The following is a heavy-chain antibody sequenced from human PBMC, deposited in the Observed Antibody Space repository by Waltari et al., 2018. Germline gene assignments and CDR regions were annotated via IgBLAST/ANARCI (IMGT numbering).Heavy chain of an antibody. J-gene: IGHJ4*02. D-gene: IGHD3-22*01. CDR2: FDPEDGET. CDR3: ATEYYYDSSGYYSFSGEFDY. Sequence: QVQLVQSGAEVKKPGASVKVSCKVSGYTLTDLSMHWVRQAPGKGLEWMGGFDPEDGETIYAQKFQGRVTMTEDTSTDTAYMELSSLRSEDTAVYYCATEYYYDSSGYYSFSGEFDYWGQGTLVTVSS. CDR1: GYTLTDLS. V-gene: IGHV1-24*01.